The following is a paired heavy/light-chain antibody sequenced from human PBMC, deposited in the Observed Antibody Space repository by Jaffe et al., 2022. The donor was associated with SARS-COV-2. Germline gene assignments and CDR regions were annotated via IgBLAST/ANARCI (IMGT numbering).Heavy chain of an antibody. V-gene: IGHV4-59*01. Sequence: QVQLQESGPGLVKPSETLSLTCSVSGGSISNYYWTWVRQPPGKSLEWIGNIYYSGSTNYNPSLESRVTISVDTSKNQSSLRLGSVTAADTAVYYCARGAGWLPESWGQGTLVTVSS. CDR1: GGSISNYY. CDR3: ARGAGWLPES. D-gene: IGHD6-19*01. J-gene: IGHJ5*02. CDR2: IYYSGST.
Light chain of an antibody. J-gene: IGKJ4*01. V-gene: IGKV3-20*01. CDR3: QQYGSSPLT. CDR2: GAS. Sequence: EIVLTQSPGTLSLSPGERATLSCRASQSVRNNYLAWYQRKPGQAPRILIYGASRRATGIPDRLSGSGSGTDFTLTISRLEPEDFAVYYCQQYGSSPLTFGGGTKVEIK. CDR1: QSVRNNY.